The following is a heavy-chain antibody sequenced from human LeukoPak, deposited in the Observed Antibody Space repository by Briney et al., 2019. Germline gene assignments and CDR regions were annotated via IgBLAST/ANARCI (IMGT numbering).Heavy chain of an antibody. V-gene: IGHV5-51*01. Sequence: GESLKISCKGSGYSYNSYWIGWVCQMPGKGLEWMGIIYLADSDARYSPSFQGQVSFSADRSINTAYLQWSSLRASDTAMYYCARPKTETGYDAFDIWGQGTMVTVSS. J-gene: IGHJ3*02. CDR3: ARPKTETGYDAFDI. D-gene: IGHD2-15*01. CDR2: IYLADSDA. CDR1: GYSYNSYW.